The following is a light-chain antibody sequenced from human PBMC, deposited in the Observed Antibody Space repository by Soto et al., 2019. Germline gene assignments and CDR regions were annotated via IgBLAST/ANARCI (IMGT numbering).Light chain of an antibody. CDR1: SSDVGGYNH. Sequence: QSVLTQPASVSGSPGQSITISCTGASSDVGGYNHVSWYQQHPGKAPKLIIYDVINRPSGVSSRFSGSKSGNTASLTISGLQAEDEAEYWCSSYTSSSTLIFGGGTKVTVL. J-gene: IGLJ2*01. CDR2: DVI. V-gene: IGLV2-14*03. CDR3: SSYTSSSTLI.